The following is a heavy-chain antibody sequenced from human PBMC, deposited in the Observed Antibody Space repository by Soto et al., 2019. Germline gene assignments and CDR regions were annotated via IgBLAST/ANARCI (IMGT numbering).Heavy chain of an antibody. Sequence: QVQLVQSGAEVKKPGSSVKVSCKASGGTFRSYAISWVRQAPGEGHEWMGGSIPIFGTANYAQKFQGRVTRTADRSTSTAYMELSRLRSEDTAVYYCARVTITSFGLLVWFDPRGQGTLVTVSS. CDR1: GGTFRSYA. CDR3: ARVTITSFGLLVWFDP. V-gene: IGHV1-69*06. J-gene: IGHJ5*02. CDR2: SIPIFGTA. D-gene: IGHD3-3*01.